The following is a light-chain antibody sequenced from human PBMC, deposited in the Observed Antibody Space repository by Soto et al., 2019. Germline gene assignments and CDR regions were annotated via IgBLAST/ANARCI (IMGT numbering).Light chain of an antibody. CDR3: MQATQYRPYT. V-gene: IGKV2-24*01. J-gene: IGKJ2*01. CDR2: KVS. CDR1: QSLVHSDGNTY. Sequence: DIVLTQTPLSSPVTLGQPASISCRSSQSLVHSDGNTYLSWFHQRPGQPPRLLIDKVSNRFSGGPDRFSGSGAGTDFTLKISRVEAEDVGIYFCMQATQYRPYTSGQGTKLEIK.